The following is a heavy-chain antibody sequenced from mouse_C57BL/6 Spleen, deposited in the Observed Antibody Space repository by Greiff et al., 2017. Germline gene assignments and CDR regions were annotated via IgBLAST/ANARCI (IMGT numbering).Heavy chain of an antibody. CDR1: GYTFTSYG. J-gene: IGHJ2*01. D-gene: IGHD1-1*01. CDR2: IYIGNGYT. V-gene: IGHV1-58*01. CDR3: AKNYYGSSYGYFDY. Sequence: EVKLMESGAELVRPGSSVKMSCKTSGYTFTSYGINWVKQRPGQGLEWIGYIYIGNGYTEYNEKFKGKATLTSDTSSSTAYMQLSSLTSEDSAIYFCAKNYYGSSYGYFDYWGQGTTLTVSS.